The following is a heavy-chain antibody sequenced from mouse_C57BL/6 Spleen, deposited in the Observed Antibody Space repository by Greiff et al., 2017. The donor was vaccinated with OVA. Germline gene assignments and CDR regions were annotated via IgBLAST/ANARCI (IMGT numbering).Heavy chain of an antibody. CDR1: GFTFSDYY. J-gene: IGHJ2*01. CDR3: ARFTTVVELDY. D-gene: IGHD1-1*01. V-gene: IGHV5-16*01. CDR2: INYDGSST. Sequence: EVKLMESEGGLVQPGSSMKLSCTASGFTFSDYYMAWVRQVPEKGLEWVANINYDGSSTYYLDSLKSRFIISRDNAKNILYLQMSSLKSEDTATYYCARFTTVVELDYWGQGTTLTVSS.